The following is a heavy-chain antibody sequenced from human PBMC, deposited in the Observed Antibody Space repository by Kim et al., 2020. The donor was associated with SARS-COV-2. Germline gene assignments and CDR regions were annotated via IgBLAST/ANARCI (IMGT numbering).Heavy chain of an antibody. CDR2: INHSGST. CDR3: ARDRHGSSTRCYYYYYGIEV. Sequence: SETLSLTCAVYGGSFSGYYWSWIRQPPGKGLEWIGEINHSGSTNYNPSLKSRVTISVDTSKNQFSLKLSSVTAADTAVYYCARDRHGSSTRCYYYYYGIEVWGQGATGTVSS. D-gene: IGHD2-2*01. V-gene: IGHV4-34*01. CDR1: GGSFSGYY. J-gene: IGHJ6*02.